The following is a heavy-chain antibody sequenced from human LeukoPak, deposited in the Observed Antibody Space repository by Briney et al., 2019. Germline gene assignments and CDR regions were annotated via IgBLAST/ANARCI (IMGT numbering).Heavy chain of an antibody. CDR2: ISYIGST. CDR1: DDSFSSHY. CDR3: ARDLVTVTKGFDI. V-gene: IGHV4-59*11. D-gene: IGHD4-17*01. J-gene: IGHJ3*02. Sequence: PSETLSLTCAVSDDSFSSHYWTWIRQPPGKGLEWIGYISYIGSTNYNPSLKSRVTISIDTSKNQFSLKLSSVTAADTAVYYCARDLVTVTKGFDIWGQGTMVSVSS.